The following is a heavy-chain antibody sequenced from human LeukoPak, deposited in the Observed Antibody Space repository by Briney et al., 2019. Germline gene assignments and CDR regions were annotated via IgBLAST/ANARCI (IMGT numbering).Heavy chain of an antibody. CDR1: GYTFTGYY. CDR3: ARDNAPIVVVPAAMGEYNWFDP. Sequence: ASVKLSCKASGYTFTGYYMHWVRQAPGQGLEWMGWINPNSGGTNYAQKFQGRVTMTRNTSISTAYMELSRLRSDDTAVYYCARDNAPIVVVPAAMGEYNWFDPWGQGTLVTVSS. D-gene: IGHD2-2*01. V-gene: IGHV1-2*02. CDR2: INPNSGGT. J-gene: IGHJ5*02.